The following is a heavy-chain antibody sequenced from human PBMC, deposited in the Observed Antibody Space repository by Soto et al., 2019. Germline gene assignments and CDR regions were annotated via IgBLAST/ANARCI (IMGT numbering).Heavy chain of an antibody. CDR2: IIPILGIA. Sequence: QVQLVQSGAEVKKPGSSVKVSCKASGGTFSSYTISWVRQAPGQGLEWMGRIIPILGIANDAQKFQGRVTITAEKSTSTAYMELSSLRSEDTAVYYCARCRGSYGMDVWGQGTTVTVSS. V-gene: IGHV1-69*02. J-gene: IGHJ6*02. D-gene: IGHD3-10*01. CDR3: ARCRGSYGMDV. CDR1: GGTFSSYT.